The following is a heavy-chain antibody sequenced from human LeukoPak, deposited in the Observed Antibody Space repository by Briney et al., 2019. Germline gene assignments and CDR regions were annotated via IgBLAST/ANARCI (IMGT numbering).Heavy chain of an antibody. CDR2: IYYSGNT. CDR3: ARHYSSGRDYFDY. CDR1: GVSISSSNSY. Sequence: SETLSLTCTVSGVSISSSNSYWGWIRQPPGKGLEWIGSIYYSGNTYYNASLKSQVSISIDTSKNQFSLRLTSVTAADTAVYYCARHYSSGRDYFDYWGQGTLVTVSS. V-gene: IGHV4-39*01. J-gene: IGHJ4*02. D-gene: IGHD6-19*01.